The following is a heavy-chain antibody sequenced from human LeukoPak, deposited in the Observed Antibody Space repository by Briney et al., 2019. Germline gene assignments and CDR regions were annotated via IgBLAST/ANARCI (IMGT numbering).Heavy chain of an antibody. J-gene: IGHJ4*02. Sequence: ASVKVSCKPSGSTFTGAYMHWVRQAPGQGLEWMGWINPNSGETKFAQKFQGRVTMTRDTSISTVYMDLGGLRSDDTAVYYCVRVLFNSGYDYWGQGSLVTVSS. CDR3: VRVLFNSGYDY. CDR1: GSTFTGAY. V-gene: IGHV1-2*02. D-gene: IGHD3-9*01. CDR2: INPNSGET.